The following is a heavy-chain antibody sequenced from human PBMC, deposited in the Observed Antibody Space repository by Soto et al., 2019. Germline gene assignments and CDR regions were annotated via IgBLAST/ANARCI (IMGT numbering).Heavy chain of an antibody. D-gene: IGHD2-21*02. CDR1: GFTFSSYG. J-gene: IGHJ1*01. CDR2: ISYDGSNK. CDR3: AKGGCGGDCYSNAEYFQH. Sequence: GGSVRLSCAASGFTFSSYGMHWVRQAPGKGLEWVAVISYDGSNKYYADSVKGRFTISRDNSKNTLYLQMNSLRAEDTAVYYCAKGGCGGDCYSNAEYFQHWGQGT. V-gene: IGHV3-30*18.